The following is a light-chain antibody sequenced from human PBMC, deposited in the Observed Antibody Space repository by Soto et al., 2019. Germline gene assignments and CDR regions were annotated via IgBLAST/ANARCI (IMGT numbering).Light chain of an antibody. J-gene: IGLJ1*01. CDR2: DVS. CDR1: SSDVGGYNY. V-gene: IGLV2-14*01. Sequence: QSVLTQPASVSGSPGQSFTISCTGTSSDVGGYNYVSWYQQHPGKAPKLMIYDVSNRPSGVSNRFSGSKSGNTASLTISGLQAEDEADYYCSSYTSSSTLLYVFGTGT. CDR3: SSYTSSSTLLYV.